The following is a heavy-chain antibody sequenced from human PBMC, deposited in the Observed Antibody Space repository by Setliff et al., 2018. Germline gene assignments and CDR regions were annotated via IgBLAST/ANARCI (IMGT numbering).Heavy chain of an antibody. CDR3: AREQWLDPPGYYYMDV. CDR1: GGSFSGYY. D-gene: IGHD6-19*01. Sequence: SETLSLTCGVYGGSFSGYYWSWIRQPPGKGLEWIGSIYIGGSANYNPSLKSRVTMSIDTSKNQFSLKLNSVTAADMAVYYCAREQWLDPPGYYYMDVWAKGTTVTVSS. CDR2: IYIGGSA. J-gene: IGHJ6*03. V-gene: IGHV4-59*10.